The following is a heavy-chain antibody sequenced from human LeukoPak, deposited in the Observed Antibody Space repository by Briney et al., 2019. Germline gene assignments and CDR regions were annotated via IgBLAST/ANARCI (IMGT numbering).Heavy chain of an antibody. CDR3: ARPSVTGYGYAFDI. J-gene: IGHJ3*02. CDR1: GGSISSSTSGWGWY. V-gene: IGHV4-61*05. Sequence: ASETLSLTCTVSGGSISSSTSGWGWYWGWIRQPPGKGLEWIGYIYYSGSTNYNPSLKSRATISLDTSKNQFSLKLSSVTAADTAVYYCARPSVTGYGYAFDIWGQGTMVTVSS. CDR2: IYYSGST. D-gene: IGHD5-18*01.